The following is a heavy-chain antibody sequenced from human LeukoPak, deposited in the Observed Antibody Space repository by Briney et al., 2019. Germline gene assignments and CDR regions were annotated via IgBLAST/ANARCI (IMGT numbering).Heavy chain of an antibody. CDR3: AKDRSRYIDY. CDR2: IRYDGSNK. J-gene: IGHJ4*02. D-gene: IGHD2-2*01. CDR1: GFSFSSYW. Sequence: GGSLRLSCAASGFSFSSYWMTWVRQAPGKGLEWVAFIRYDGSNKYYADSVKGRFTISRDNSKNTLYLQMNSLRAEDTAVYYCAKDRSRYIDYWGQGTLVTVSS. V-gene: IGHV3-30*02.